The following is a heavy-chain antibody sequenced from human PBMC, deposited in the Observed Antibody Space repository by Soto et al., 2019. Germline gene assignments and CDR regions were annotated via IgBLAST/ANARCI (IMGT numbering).Heavy chain of an antibody. CDR3: ARAVRITIFGVVITNYYYYGMDV. CDR2: INHSGST. D-gene: IGHD3-3*01. V-gene: IGHV4-34*01. Sequence: SETLSLTCAVYGGSFSGYYWSWIRQPPGKGLEWIGEINHSGSTNYNPSLKSRVTISVDTSKNQFSLRLSSVTAADTAVYYCARAVRITIFGVVITNYYYYGMDVWGQGTTVTVSS. J-gene: IGHJ6*02. CDR1: GGSFSGYY.